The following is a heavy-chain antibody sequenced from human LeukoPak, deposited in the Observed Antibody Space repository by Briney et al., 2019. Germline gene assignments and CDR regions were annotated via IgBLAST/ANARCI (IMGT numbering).Heavy chain of an antibody. CDR3: TRRLTIATRLFDY. D-gene: IGHD6-6*01. J-gene: IGHJ4*02. CDR1: GDRFTSYW. CDR2: IYPGDSDT. Sequence: GESLKISCKGSGDRFTSYWIGWVRQMPGKGLEWMGIIYPGDSDTRYSPSFQGQVTISADKSIFTAYLQWSSLKASDTAIYYCTRRLTIATRLFDYSGQGTLVTVSS. V-gene: IGHV5-51*01.